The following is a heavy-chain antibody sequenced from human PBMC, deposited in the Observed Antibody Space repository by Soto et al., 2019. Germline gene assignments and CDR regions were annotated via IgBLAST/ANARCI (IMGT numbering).Heavy chain of an antibody. CDR2: IYYSGST. CDR1: GGPISSSSYY. J-gene: IGHJ5*02. Sequence: PSETLSLTCTVSGGPISSSSYYWGWIRQPPGKGLEWIGSIYYSGSTYYNPSLKSRVTISVDTSKNQFSLKLSSVTAADTAVYYCARLTYYYDSIHWFDPWGQGTLVTVSS. CDR3: ARLTYYYDSIHWFDP. D-gene: IGHD3-22*01. V-gene: IGHV4-39*01.